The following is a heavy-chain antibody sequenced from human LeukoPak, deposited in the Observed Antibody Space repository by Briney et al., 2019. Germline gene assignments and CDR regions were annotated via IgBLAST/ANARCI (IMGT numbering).Heavy chain of an antibody. D-gene: IGHD3-22*01. CDR3: AKDSTHYRVWDNYDTRGLTY. CDR1: GFTFNDYY. V-gene: IGHV3-11*04. CDR2: ISNSGITI. J-gene: IGHJ4*02. Sequence: GGSLRLSCAASGFTFNDYYMTWIRQAPGKGLEWVSYISNSGITINYADSVKGRFTISRDNAKNSLYLQMNSLRAEDTAVYYCAKDSTHYRVWDNYDTRGLTYWGQGTLVTVSS.